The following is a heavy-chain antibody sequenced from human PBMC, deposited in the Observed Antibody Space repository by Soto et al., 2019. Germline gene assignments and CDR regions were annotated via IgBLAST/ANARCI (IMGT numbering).Heavy chain of an antibody. V-gene: IGHV4-30-2*01. CDR3: ARVPTP. D-gene: IGHD2-2*01. CDR1: GGSISSGGYS. J-gene: IGHJ5*02. CDR2: IYHSGST. Sequence: XXSGLVKPSQTLSLTCAVSGGSISSGGYSWSWIRQPPGKGLEWIGYIYHSGSTYYNSSLKSRVTISVDRSKNQFSLTLSSVTAADTAVYYCARVPTPWGQGTLVTVSS.